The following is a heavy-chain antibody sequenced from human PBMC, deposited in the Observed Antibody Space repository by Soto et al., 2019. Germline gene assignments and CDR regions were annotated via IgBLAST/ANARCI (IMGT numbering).Heavy chain of an antibody. D-gene: IGHD1-26*01. CDR3: ARDVGRSSFDP. CDR1: GGSISSGGYY. Sequence: QVQLQESGPGLVKPSQTLSLTCTVSGGSISSGGYYWSWIRQHPGKALEYIGYIYYSGSTYHNPSLKSRVTISLDTSKSQFSLKLRSVTAADTAVYYCARDVGRSSFDPWGQGTLVTVSS. V-gene: IGHV4-31*03. CDR2: IYYSGST. J-gene: IGHJ5*02.